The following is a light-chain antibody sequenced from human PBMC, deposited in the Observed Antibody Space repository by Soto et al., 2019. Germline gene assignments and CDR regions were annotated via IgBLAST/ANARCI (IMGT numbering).Light chain of an antibody. J-gene: IGLJ2*01. CDR3: SSYAGSNNVI. CDR1: SSDVGGYNY. V-gene: IGLV2-8*01. CDR2: EVS. Sequence: QPALTQPPSASGSPGQSVTISCTGTSSDVGGYNYVSWYQQYPGKAPKLMIYEVSKRPSGVPDRFSGSKSGNTASLTVSGLQAEDEADYYCSSYAGSNNVIFGGGTKLTVL.